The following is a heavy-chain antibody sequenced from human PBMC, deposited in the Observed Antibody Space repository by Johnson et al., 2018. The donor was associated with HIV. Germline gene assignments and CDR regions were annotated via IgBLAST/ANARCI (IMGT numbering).Heavy chain of an antibody. V-gene: IGHV3-64*01. D-gene: IGHD6-13*01. J-gene: IGHJ3*02. CDR2: ITGNGGST. Sequence: MQLVESGGGLVQPGGSLRLSCAASGFTFSSYAINWVRQAPGKGLEYVSGITGNGGSTYYANSVKGRFTISRDNSKNTLYLQMNSLRPEDTAVYYCAKDLVGVVAAAGPVGDASDIWGQGTMVTVSS. CDR3: AKDLVGVVAAAGPVGDASDI. CDR1: GFTFSSYA.